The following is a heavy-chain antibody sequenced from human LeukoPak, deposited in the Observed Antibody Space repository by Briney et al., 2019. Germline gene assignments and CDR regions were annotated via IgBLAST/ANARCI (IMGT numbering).Heavy chain of an antibody. CDR1: GYTFTGYY. Sequence: ASVKVSCKASGYTFTGYYIHWVRQAPGQGLEWMGWINPNSGGTNYAQKFQGRVTMTRDTSISTAYMELSRLRSDDTAAYYCARDIWFGELLGRNWFDPWGQGTLVTVSS. J-gene: IGHJ5*02. CDR3: ARDIWFGELLGRNWFDP. CDR2: INPNSGGT. V-gene: IGHV1-2*02. D-gene: IGHD3-10*01.